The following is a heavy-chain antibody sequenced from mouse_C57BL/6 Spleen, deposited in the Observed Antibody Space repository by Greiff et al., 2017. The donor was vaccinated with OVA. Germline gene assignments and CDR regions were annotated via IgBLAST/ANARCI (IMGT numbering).Heavy chain of an antibody. CDR3: ARARGGVYGSSFFDY. J-gene: IGHJ2*01. CDR1: GYTFTDHT. V-gene: IGHV1-78*01. D-gene: IGHD1-1*01. CDR2: IYPRDGST. Sequence: QVQLQQSDAELVKPGASVKISCKVSGYTFTDHTIHWMKQRPEQGLEWIGYIYPRDGSTKYNEKFKGKATLTADKSSSTAYMQLNSLTSEDSAVYFCARARGGVYGSSFFDYWGQGTTLTVSS.